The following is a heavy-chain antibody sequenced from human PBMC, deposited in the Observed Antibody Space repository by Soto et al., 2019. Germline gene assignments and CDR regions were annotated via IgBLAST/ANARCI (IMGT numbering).Heavy chain of an antibody. CDR1: GFTVSSNY. Sequence: GGSLRLSCAASGFTVSSNYMSWVRQAPGKGLEWVSVIYSGGSTYYADSVKGRFTISRDNSKNTLYLQMNSLRAEDTAVYYCARDLLPVTYYYDSSGLDYWGQGTLVTVSS. V-gene: IGHV3-53*05. J-gene: IGHJ4*02. D-gene: IGHD3-22*01. CDR2: IYSGGST. CDR3: ARDLLPVTYYYDSSGLDY.